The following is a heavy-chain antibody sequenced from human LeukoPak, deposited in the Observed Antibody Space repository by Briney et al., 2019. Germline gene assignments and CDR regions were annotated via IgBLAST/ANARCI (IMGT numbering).Heavy chain of an antibody. CDR3: ARRQITMVRGVINWFDP. J-gene: IGHJ5*02. CDR2: MNPNSGNT. CDR1: GYTFTSYD. D-gene: IGHD3-10*01. Sequence: ASVKVSCKASGYTFTSYDINWVRQATGQGLEWMGWMNPNSGNTGYAQKFQGRVTMTRNTSISTAYMELSSLRSEDTAVYYCARRQITMVRGVINWFDPWGQGTLVTVSS. V-gene: IGHV1-8*01.